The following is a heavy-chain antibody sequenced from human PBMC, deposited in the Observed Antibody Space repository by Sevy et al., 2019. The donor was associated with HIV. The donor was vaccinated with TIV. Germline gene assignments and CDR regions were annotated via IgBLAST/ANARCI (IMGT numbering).Heavy chain of an antibody. V-gene: IGHV4-39*01. CDR3: ATRGDYYGSGSYYPEYYFDY. Sequence: SETLSLTCTVSGGSISSSSYYWGWIRQPPGKGLEWIGSIYYSGSTYYNPSLKSRVTISVDTSKNQFSLKLSSVTAADTAVYYCATRGDYYGSGSYYPEYYFDYWGQVTLVTGLL. CDR1: GGSISSSSYY. J-gene: IGHJ4*02. CDR2: IYYSGST. D-gene: IGHD3-10*01.